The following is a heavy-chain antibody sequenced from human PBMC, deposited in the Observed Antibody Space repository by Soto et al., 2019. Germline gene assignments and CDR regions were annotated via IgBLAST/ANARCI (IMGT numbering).Heavy chain of an antibody. CDR1: GYTFTSYG. CDR3: ARDLGYCSSTSCSPLDY. V-gene: IGHV1-18*01. J-gene: IGHJ4*02. Sequence: QVQLVQSGAEVKKPGASVKVSCKASGYTFTSYGISWVRQAPGQGLEWMGWISAYNGNTNYAQKLQCRVTMTTDTSTSTAYMELRSLRSDDTAVYYCARDLGYCSSTSCSPLDYWGQGTLVTVSS. D-gene: IGHD2-2*01. CDR2: ISAYNGNT.